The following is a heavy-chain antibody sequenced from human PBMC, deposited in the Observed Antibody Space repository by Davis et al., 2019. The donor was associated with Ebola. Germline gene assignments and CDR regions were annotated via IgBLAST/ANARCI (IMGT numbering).Heavy chain of an antibody. Sequence: GESLKISCAASGFTFADYAMHWVRQAPGKGLAWVSGINWNGGSTGYADSVKGRFTISRDNAKNSLYLQMNSLRAEDTALYHCARGDYIFYYYGMDVWGQGTTVTVSS. CDR1: GFTFADYA. D-gene: IGHD4-11*01. J-gene: IGHJ6*02. CDR2: INWNGGST. CDR3: ARGDYIFYYYGMDV. V-gene: IGHV3-20*01.